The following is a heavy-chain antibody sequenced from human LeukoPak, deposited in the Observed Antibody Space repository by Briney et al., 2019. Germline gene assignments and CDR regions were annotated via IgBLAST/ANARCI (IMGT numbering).Heavy chain of an antibody. V-gene: IGHV3-7*03. CDR3: AKVPGIKWGPFDY. CDR1: GFSFSNYW. D-gene: IGHD5-12*01. Sequence: GGSLRLSCAASGFSFSNYWMTWVRQVPGKGLEWVAHIKEDGNEKYYVDSVKGRFTISRDNSKNTLYLQMNSLRAEDTAVYYCAKVPGIKWGPFDYWGQGTLVTVSS. J-gene: IGHJ4*02. CDR2: IKEDGNEK.